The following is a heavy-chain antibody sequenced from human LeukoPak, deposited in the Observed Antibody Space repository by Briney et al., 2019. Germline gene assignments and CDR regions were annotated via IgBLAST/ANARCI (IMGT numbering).Heavy chain of an antibody. J-gene: IGHJ6*03. V-gene: IGHV1-18*01. CDR3: ARDGAERPHYMDV. CDR1: GYTFTIFG. D-gene: IGHD1-1*01. Sequence: ASVKVSCKASGYTFTIFGISWVRQAPGQGLEWMGWISAYNGNTNYAQRFQGRVTMTTDTSTTTAYMELWGLTSDDTAIYYCARDGAERPHYMDVWGKGTTVTVSS. CDR2: ISAYNGNT.